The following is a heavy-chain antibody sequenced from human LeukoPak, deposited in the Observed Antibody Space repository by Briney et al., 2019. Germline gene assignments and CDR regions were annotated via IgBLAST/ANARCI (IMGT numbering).Heavy chain of an antibody. J-gene: IGHJ3*02. Sequence: GESLKISCKGSGYSFTSYWIGWVRQMPGKGLEWMGIIYPGDSDTRYSPSSQGQVTISADKSISTAYLQWSSLKASDTAMYYCARPLLGFDGGDAFDIWGQGTMVTVSS. CDR3: ARPLLGFDGGDAFDI. V-gene: IGHV5-51*01. D-gene: IGHD3-9*01. CDR2: IYPGDSDT. CDR1: GYSFTSYW.